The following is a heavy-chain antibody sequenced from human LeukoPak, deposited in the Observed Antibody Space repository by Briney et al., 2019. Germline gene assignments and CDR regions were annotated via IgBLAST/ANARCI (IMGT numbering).Heavy chain of an antibody. J-gene: IGHJ4*02. V-gene: IGHV4-34*01. CDR2: INHSGST. Sequence: PSETLSLTCAVYGGSFSGYYWSWIRQPPGKGLEWIGEINHSGSTNYNPSLKSRVTISVDTSKNQFSLKLSSVTAADTAVYYCARQTVTMRDGYFDYWGQGTLVTVSS. CDR3: ARQTVTMRDGYFDY. CDR1: GGSFSGYY. D-gene: IGHD4-17*01.